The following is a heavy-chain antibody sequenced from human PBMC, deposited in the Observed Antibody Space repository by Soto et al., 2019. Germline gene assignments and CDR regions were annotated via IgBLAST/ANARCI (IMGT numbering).Heavy chain of an antibody. CDR3: ARRPAAGRAYYYYYGMDV. CDR2: MNPNSGNT. J-gene: IGHJ6*02. Sequence: ASVKVSCKASGYTFTSYDINWVRQATGQGLEWMGWMNPNSGNTGYAQKFQGRVTMTRNTSISTAYMELSSLRSEDTAVYYCARRPAAGRAYYYYYGMDVWGQGTPVTVSS. CDR1: GYTFTSYD. V-gene: IGHV1-8*01. D-gene: IGHD2-2*01.